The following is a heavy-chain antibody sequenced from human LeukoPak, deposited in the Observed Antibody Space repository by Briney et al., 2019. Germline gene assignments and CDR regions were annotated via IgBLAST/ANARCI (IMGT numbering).Heavy chain of an antibody. J-gene: IGHJ4*02. CDR3: ARPLSRAAAAEFDY. CDR2: INPNSGGT. CDR1: GYTFTGYY. D-gene: IGHD6-13*01. V-gene: IGHV1-2*06. Sequence: ASVKVSYKASGYTFTGYYMHWVRQAPGQGLEWMGRINPNSGGTNYAQKFQGRVTMTRDTSISTAYMELSRLRSDDTAVYHCARPLSRAAAAEFDYWGQGTLVTVSS.